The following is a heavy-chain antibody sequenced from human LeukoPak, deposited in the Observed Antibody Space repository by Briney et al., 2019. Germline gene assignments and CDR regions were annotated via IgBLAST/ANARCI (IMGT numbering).Heavy chain of an antibody. CDR3: ARGGTAMVPLDY. J-gene: IGHJ4*02. D-gene: IGHD5-18*01. CDR2: IYTSGST. CDR1: GGSISSGSYY. V-gene: IGHV4-61*02. Sequence: SETLSLTCTVSGGSISSGSYYWSWIRQPAGKGLEWIGRIYTSGSTNYNPSLKSRVTISVDTSKNQFSLKLSSVTAADTAVYYCARGGTAMVPLDYWGQGTLVTVSS.